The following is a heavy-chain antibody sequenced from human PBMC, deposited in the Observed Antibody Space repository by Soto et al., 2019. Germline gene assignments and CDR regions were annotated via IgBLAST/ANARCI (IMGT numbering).Heavy chain of an antibody. Sequence: EVQLLESGGGLVQPGGSLRLSCAASGFSFTTYAMTWVRQAPGKGLEWVSAINSAGTTYYADSVKGRFTISRDNAKNTLYLQMNGLKSDDTAVYYCAKDWYEDYWGQGTLVTVSS. J-gene: IGHJ4*02. V-gene: IGHV3-23*01. D-gene: IGHD6-13*01. CDR2: INSAGTT. CDR3: AKDWYEDY. CDR1: GFSFTTYA.